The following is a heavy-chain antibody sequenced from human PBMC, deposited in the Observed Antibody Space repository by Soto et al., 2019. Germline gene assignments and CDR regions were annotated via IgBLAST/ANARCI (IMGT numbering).Heavy chain of an antibody. CDR1: GSSISSSSYY. J-gene: IGHJ5*02. D-gene: IGHD6-13*01. V-gene: IGHV4-39*01. CDR2: IYYTGST. Sequence: SETLSLTCTVSGSSISSSSYYWGWIRQPPGKGLEWIGTIYYTGSTYYNPSLKSRVTISVDTSKNQFSLKLSSVTAADTAVYYCARHQIAAAGICWFDPWGQGTLVTVPS. CDR3: ARHQIAAAGICWFDP.